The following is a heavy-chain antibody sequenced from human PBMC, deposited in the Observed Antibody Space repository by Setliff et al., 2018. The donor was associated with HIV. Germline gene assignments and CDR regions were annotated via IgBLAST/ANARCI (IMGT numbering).Heavy chain of an antibody. CDR3: ARDPPGIAVAGTDI. Sequence: PGGSLRLSCAASGFTVSSNYMSWVRQAPGKGLEWVSIMYSGGSTYYADSVKGRFTISRDNSKNTLYFQMETLRVEDTAVYYCARDPPGIAVAGTDIWGQGTMVTVSS. J-gene: IGHJ3*02. V-gene: IGHV3-53*01. D-gene: IGHD6-19*01. CDR1: GFTVSSNY. CDR2: MYSGGST.